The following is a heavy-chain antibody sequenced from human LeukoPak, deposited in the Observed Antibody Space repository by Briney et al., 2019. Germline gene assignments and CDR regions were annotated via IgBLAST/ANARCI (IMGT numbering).Heavy chain of an antibody. D-gene: IGHD3-22*01. CDR2: IIPIFGTA. J-gene: IGHJ3*02. CDR1: GGTFSSYA. V-gene: IGHV1-69*06. Sequence: SVKVSCKASGGTFSSYAISWVRQAPGQGLEWMGGIIPIFGTAYYAQKFQGRVTITADKSTSTAYMELSSLRSEDTAVYYCARVKSYYYDTSDKDAFDIWGQGTMVTVSS. CDR3: ARVKSYYYDTSDKDAFDI.